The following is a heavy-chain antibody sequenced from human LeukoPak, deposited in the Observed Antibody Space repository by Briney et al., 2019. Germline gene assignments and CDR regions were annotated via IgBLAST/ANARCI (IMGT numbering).Heavy chain of an antibody. V-gene: IGHV4-59*08. Sequence: SETLSLTCTVSGGSISSHHWSWIRQPPGKGLEWIGYIYYSGSTNYNPSLKSRVTISVDTSKNQFSLKLSSVTAADTAVYYCARHSGIAAANWLDPWGQGTLVTVSS. CDR1: GGSISSHH. D-gene: IGHD6-13*01. CDR3: ARHSGIAAANWLDP. CDR2: IYYSGST. J-gene: IGHJ5*02.